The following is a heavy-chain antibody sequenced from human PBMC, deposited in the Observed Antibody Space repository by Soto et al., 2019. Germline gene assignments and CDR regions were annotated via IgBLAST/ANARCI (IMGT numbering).Heavy chain of an antibody. Sequence: EARLLESGGGLIQPGGSLRLSCEASGFNFGAYAMSWVRQAPGKGLEWVSGISGSSSGTYYTDSVKGRFTISSDNSKNTVYLQMNSLRGEDTAVYYCAKDRSENFWVYYYAMDVWGQGTAVTVSS. V-gene: IGHV3-23*01. D-gene: IGHD6-19*01. CDR2: ISGSSSGT. CDR1: GFNFGAYA. J-gene: IGHJ6*02. CDR3: AKDRSENFWVYYYAMDV.